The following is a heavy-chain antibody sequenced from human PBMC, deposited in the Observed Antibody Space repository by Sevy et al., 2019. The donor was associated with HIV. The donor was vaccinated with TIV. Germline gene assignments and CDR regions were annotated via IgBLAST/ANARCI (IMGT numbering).Heavy chain of an antibody. CDR2: MRPNSGEV. V-gene: IGHV1-8*01. D-gene: IGHD3-22*01. CDR1: RSTFVSND. CDR3: AQGYYFTY. J-gene: IGHJ4*02. Sequence: ASVKVSCKASRSTFVSNDINWLRQAPGQGLEWVGWMRPNSGEVGYAQKFQGRVTMTRNISITTAYMELGRLRFDDTAVYYCAQGYYFTYWGQGTVVTVSP.